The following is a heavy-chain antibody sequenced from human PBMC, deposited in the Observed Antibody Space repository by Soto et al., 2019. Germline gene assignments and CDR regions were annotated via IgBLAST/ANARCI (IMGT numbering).Heavy chain of an antibody. D-gene: IGHD2-2*01. CDR3: VRDMQLLRLDS. CDR1: GLTFRSYW. J-gene: IGHJ4*02. CDR2: INTDGSVA. Sequence: EVQLVESGGGLVQPGESLRLSCAASGLTFRSYWMHWVRQAPGKGLVWVSRINTDGSVAMYVDSVKGRFTISRDNAKNTLYLHMNSLRAEDTAVYYCVRDMQLLRLDSWCQGTLVTVSS. V-gene: IGHV3-74*03.